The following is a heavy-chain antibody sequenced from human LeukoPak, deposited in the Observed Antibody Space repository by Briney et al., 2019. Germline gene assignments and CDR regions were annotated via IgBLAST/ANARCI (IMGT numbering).Heavy chain of an antibody. D-gene: IGHD2-2*02. V-gene: IGHV1-69*04. CDR2: IIPILGIA. Sequence: SVKVSCKASGGTFSSYAIIWVRQAPGQGLEWMGRIIPILGIANYAQKFQGRVTITAEKSTSTAYMELSSLRSEDTAVYYCAGYCSSTSCYTNWFDPWGQGTLVTVSS. CDR1: GGTFSSYA. J-gene: IGHJ5*02. CDR3: AGYCSSTSCYTNWFDP.